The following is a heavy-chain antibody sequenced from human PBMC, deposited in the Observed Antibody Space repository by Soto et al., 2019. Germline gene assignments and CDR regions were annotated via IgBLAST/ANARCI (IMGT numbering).Heavy chain of an antibody. J-gene: IGHJ4*02. Sequence: VQLVESGGGLVQPGGSLRLSCAASGFTFTSYWMTWVRQAPGKGLEWVANIKQDGGAKYYVGSVKGRFTISRDTAANPLHLHLDSMRAEEAAVYYCASGAFPPWGTYPRDYWGQGTLVTVSS. CDR1: GFTFTSYW. D-gene: IGHD3-16*02. CDR3: ASGAFPPWGTYPRDY. V-gene: IGHV3-7*01. CDR2: IKQDGGAK.